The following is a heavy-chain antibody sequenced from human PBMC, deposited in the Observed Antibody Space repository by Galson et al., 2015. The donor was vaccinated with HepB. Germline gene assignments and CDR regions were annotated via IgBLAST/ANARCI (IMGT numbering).Heavy chain of an antibody. D-gene: IGHD3-3*01. V-gene: IGHV4-4*02. CDR1: GGSISSSNW. Sequence: ETLSLTCAVSGGSISSSNWWSWVRQPPGEGLEWIGEIYHSGSTNYNPSLKSRVTISVDKSKNQFSLKLSSVTAADTAVYYCARAELRFLEWLSDAFDIWGQGTMVTVSS. CDR2: IYHSGST. J-gene: IGHJ3*02. CDR3: ARAELRFLEWLSDAFDI.